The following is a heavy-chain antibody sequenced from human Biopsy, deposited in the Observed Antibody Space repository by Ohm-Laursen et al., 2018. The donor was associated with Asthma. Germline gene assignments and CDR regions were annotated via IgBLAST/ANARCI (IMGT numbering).Heavy chain of an antibody. CDR2: INAGNGNT. CDR3: ARTYYDFLTGQVKDVFGV. CDR1: GYTFINYA. J-gene: IGHJ3*01. Sequence: ASVKVSCKASGYTFINYAIHWVRQAPGQRLEWMGWINAGNGNTKYSQKVQGRVTITRDTSASTAYMELRSLRSEDTATYYCARTYYDFLTGQVKDVFGVWGQGTMVTVSS. V-gene: IGHV1-3*01. D-gene: IGHD3-9*01.